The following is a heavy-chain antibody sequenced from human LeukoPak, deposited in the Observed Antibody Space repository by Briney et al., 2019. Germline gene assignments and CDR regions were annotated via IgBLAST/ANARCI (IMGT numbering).Heavy chain of an antibody. D-gene: IGHD1-14*01. Sequence: GASVKVSCKASGYTFTSYYMHWVRQAPGQGLEWMGIINPSGGSTSYAQKFQGRVTMTTDTSTSTAYMELRSLRSDDTAVYYCATSSAPGGKPIGVWGKGTTVTVSS. J-gene: IGHJ6*04. CDR2: INPSGGST. V-gene: IGHV1-46*01. CDR1: GYTFTSYY. CDR3: ATSSAPGGKPIGV.